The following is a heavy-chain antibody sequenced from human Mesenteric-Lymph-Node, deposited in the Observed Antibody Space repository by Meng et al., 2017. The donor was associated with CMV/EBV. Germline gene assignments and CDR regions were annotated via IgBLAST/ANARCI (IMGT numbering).Heavy chain of an antibody. CDR3: VGGGLQYFDY. CDR2: IHWNGGST. D-gene: IGHD2-15*01. V-gene: IGHV3-20*04. J-gene: IGHJ4*02. CDR1: GFMFDESG. Sequence: GESLKISCAASGFMFDESGMSWVRQAPGKGLEWVSGIHWNGGSTGYADSVKGRFTISRDNAKNSLYLQMNSLRAEDTGLYYCVGGGLQYFDYWGQGTMVTVSS.